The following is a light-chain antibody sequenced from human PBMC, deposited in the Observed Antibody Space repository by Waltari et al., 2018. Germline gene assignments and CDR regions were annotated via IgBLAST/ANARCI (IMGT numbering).Light chain of an antibody. J-gene: IGLJ3*02. CDR2: DVS. Sequence: QSALTQPASVSGSPGQSITISCTGTSRDVGGYNYVFWYQPPPGKAPKLMIYDVSKRPSGVSNRFSGSKSGNTASLTISGLQAEDEADYYCSSYTSSSTLGVFGGGTKLTVL. CDR1: SRDVGGYNY. V-gene: IGLV2-14*01. CDR3: SSYTSSSTLGV.